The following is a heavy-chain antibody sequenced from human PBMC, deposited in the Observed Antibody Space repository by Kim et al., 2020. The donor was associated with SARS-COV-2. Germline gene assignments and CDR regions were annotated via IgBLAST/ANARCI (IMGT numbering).Heavy chain of an antibody. J-gene: IGHJ4*02. CDR1: GFTFSSYG. V-gene: IGHV3-33*01. D-gene: IGHD6-19*01. CDR2: IWYDGSNK. CDR3: AIIAVAGIKDY. Sequence: GGSLRLSCAASGFTFSSYGMHWVRQAPGKGLEWVAVIWYDGSNKYYADSVKGRFTISRDNSKNTLYLQMNSLRAEDTAVYYCAIIAVAGIKDYWGQGTLVTVSS.